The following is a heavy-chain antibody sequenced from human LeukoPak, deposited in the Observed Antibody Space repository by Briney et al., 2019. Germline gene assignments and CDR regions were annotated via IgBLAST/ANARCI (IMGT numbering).Heavy chain of an antibody. CDR3: ARDSADCSGGSCYSAEYFQH. Sequence: ASVKVSCKASGYTFTSYGISWVRQAPGQGLEWMGWISAYNGNTNYAQKLQGRVTMTTDTSTSTAYMELRSLRPDDTAVYYCARDSADCSGGSCYSAEYFQHWGRGTLVTVSS. J-gene: IGHJ1*01. CDR2: ISAYNGNT. CDR1: GYTFTSYG. V-gene: IGHV1-18*01. D-gene: IGHD2-15*01.